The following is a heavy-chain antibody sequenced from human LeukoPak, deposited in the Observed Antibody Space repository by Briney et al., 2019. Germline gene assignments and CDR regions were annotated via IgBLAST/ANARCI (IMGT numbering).Heavy chain of an antibody. CDR3: ARDQPYRSPFDY. CDR2: ISYDGSNK. V-gene: IGHV3-30*03. CDR1: GFTFSSYG. Sequence: GRSLRLSCAASGFTFSSYGMHWVRQAPGKGLEWVAVISYDGSNKYYADSVKGRFTISRDNAKNSLYLQMNSLRDEDTAVYYCARDQPYRSPFDYWGQGTLVTVSS. D-gene: IGHD4-11*01. J-gene: IGHJ4*02.